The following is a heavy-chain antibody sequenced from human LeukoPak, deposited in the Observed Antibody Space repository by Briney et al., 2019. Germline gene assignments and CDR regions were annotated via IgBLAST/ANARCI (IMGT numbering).Heavy chain of an antibody. V-gene: IGHV3-48*03. J-gene: IGHJ4*02. Sequence: GGSLRLSCAASGFTFSSCEMNWVRQAPGKGLEWVSYISSSGSTIYYADSVKGRFTISRDNSKNTLYLQMNSLRAGDTAVYYCAKPHFDDWGQGTLVTVSS. CDR3: AKPHFDD. CDR1: GFTFSSCE. CDR2: ISSSGSTI.